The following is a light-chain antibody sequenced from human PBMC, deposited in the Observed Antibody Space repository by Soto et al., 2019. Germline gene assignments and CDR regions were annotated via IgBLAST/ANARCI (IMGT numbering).Light chain of an antibody. CDR2: EVS. J-gene: IGLJ1*01. CDR1: RSDVGSYIL. Sequence: QSVLTQPASVSGSPGQSITISCTGTRSDVGSYILVSWYQQLPGKAPKVLIYEVSKRPSGVSDRFSGSKSGNTASLTISGFQAEDEADYYCCSYAGSATYVFGTGTKVTVL. CDR3: CSYAGSATYV. V-gene: IGLV2-23*02.